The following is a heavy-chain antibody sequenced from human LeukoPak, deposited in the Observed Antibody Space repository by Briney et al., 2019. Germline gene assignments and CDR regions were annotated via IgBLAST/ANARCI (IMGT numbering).Heavy chain of an antibody. CDR2: ISYDGSNK. CDR3: ARARIHYYATGADY. J-gene: IGHJ4*02. Sequence: PGGSLRLSCAASGFTFSSYGMHWVRQAPGKGLEWVAVISYDGSNKYYADSVKGRFTISRDNSKNTLYLQMNSLRAEDTAVYYCARARIHYYATGADYWGQGTLVTVSS. D-gene: IGHD3-10*01. CDR1: GFTFSSYG. V-gene: IGHV3-30*03.